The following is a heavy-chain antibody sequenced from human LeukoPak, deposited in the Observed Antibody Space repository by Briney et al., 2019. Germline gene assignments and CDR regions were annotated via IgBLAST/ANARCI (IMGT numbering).Heavy chain of an antibody. V-gene: IGHV3-23*01. D-gene: IGHD1-26*01. J-gene: IGHJ4*02. Sequence: PGGSLRLSCAASGFTLSTYAMTWVRQAPGKGLEWVSTITSGGTRYYEDSVKGRFTISRDNSKNTLYLQMNTLRAEDTALYYCAKDQQWELTHYFDYWGQGALVTV. CDR1: GFTLSTYA. CDR3: AKDQQWELTHYFDY. CDR2: ITSGGTR.